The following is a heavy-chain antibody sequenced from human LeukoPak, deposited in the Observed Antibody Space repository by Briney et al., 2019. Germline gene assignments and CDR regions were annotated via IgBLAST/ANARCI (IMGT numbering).Heavy chain of an antibody. CDR2: IYYSGST. Sequence: PSETLSLTCTVSGGSISSYYWSWIRQPPGKGLEWIGYIYYSGSTNYNPSLKSRFTISVDTSKNQFSLKLSSVTAADTAVYYCASLPPYYDILTGYYVSCWFDPWGQGTMVTVSS. J-gene: IGHJ5*02. CDR3: ASLPPYYDILTGYYVSCWFDP. D-gene: IGHD3-9*01. V-gene: IGHV4-59*08. CDR1: GGSISSYY.